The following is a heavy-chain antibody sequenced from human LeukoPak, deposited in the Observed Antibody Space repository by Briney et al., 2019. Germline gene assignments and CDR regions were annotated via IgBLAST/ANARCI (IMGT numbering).Heavy chain of an antibody. D-gene: IGHD5-24*01. CDR2: INQDGREK. V-gene: IGHV3-7*01. J-gene: IGHJ4*02. CDR3: AGRDGARDY. Sequence: PGGSLRLSCAVSGFTFSNVAMSWVRQAPGEGLEWVAKINQDGREKYYVDSVKGRFTISRDNAKNSLYLQMNSLRAGDTGVYYCAGRDGARDYWGQGTLVTVSS. CDR1: GFTFSNVA.